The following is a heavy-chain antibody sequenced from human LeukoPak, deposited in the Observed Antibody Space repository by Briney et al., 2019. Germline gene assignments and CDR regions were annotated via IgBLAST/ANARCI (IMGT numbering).Heavy chain of an antibody. CDR1: GFTFSSYS. CDR2: ISNSGSTI. V-gene: IGHV3-48*04. D-gene: IGHD3-10*01. CDR3: ARSGGYEFIDY. J-gene: IGHJ4*02. Sequence: GGSLRLSCEASGFTFSSYSMSWVRQAPGKGLEWVSYISNSGSTIYYADSVKGRFTISRDNAKNSLYLQMNSLRAEDTAVYYYARSGGYEFIDYWGQGTLVTVSS.